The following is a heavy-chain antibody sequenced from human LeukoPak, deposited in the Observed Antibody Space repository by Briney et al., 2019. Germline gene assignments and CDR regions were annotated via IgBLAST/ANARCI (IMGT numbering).Heavy chain of an antibody. CDR3: ARVGSGTADY. Sequence: GRSLRLSCTASGFTFGDYAMSWVRQAPGKGLEWVGFIRSKAYRGTTEYAASVNGRFTISRDDSKTIAYLQMNSLKTEDTALYYCARVGSGTADYWGRGTLVTVSS. V-gene: IGHV3-49*04. D-gene: IGHD6-19*01. J-gene: IGHJ4*02. CDR1: GFTFGDYA. CDR2: IRSKAYRGTT.